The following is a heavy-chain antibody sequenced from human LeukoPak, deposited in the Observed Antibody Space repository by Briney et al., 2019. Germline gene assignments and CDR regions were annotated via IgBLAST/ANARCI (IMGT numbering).Heavy chain of an antibody. CDR1: GGSISSYY. D-gene: IGHD5-12*01. J-gene: IGHJ5*02. CDR3: ARDMRQNSGYDRRRQYNWFDP. CDR2: IYTSGST. Sequence: SETLSLTCTVSGGSISSYYWSWIRQPAGKGLEWIGRIYTSGSTNYNPSLKSRVTMSVDTSKNQFSLKLSSVTAADTAVYYCARDMRQNSGYDRRRQYNWFDPWGQGTLVTVSS. V-gene: IGHV4-4*07.